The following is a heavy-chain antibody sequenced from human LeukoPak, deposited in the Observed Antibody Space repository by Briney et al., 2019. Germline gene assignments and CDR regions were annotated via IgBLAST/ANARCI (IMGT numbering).Heavy chain of an antibody. V-gene: IGHV1-24*01. J-gene: IGHJ3*02. Sequence: ASVKVPCKVSGYTLTELSMHWVRQAPGKGLEWMGGFDPEDGETIYAQKFQGRVTMTEDTSTDTAYMELSSLRSEDTAVYYCATLTIVGATTGAFDIWGQGTMVTVSS. CDR3: ATLTIVGATTGAFDI. CDR2: FDPEDGET. CDR1: GYTLTELS. D-gene: IGHD1-26*01.